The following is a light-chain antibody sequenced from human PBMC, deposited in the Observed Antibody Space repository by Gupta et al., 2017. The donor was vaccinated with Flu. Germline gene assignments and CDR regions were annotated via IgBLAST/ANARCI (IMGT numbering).Light chain of an antibody. CDR2: LAS. J-gene: IGKJ2*01. V-gene: IGKV2-28*01. CDR3: RQSLQTPYT. Sequence: VTPGEPASISCRSSQSLLHTNEYKYLDWYVQQPGQSPQLLIYLASSRASGVPDRFSGSGSGTDFTLKISRVEAEDVGIYYCRQSLQTPYTFGQGTKLEIK. CDR1: QSLLHTNEYKY.